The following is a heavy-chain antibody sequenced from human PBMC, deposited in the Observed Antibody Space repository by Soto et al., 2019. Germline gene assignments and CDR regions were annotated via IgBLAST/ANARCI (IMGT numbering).Heavy chain of an antibody. D-gene: IGHD2-2*01. CDR3: ASSVPAAPNYYYYGMDV. J-gene: IGHJ6*02. CDR2: INPNSGGT. CDR1: GYTFTGYY. V-gene: IGHV1-2*04. Sequence: ASVKVSCKASGYTFTGYYMHWVRQAPGQGLEWMGWINPNSGGTNYAQKLQGWVTMTRDTSISTAYMELSRLRSDDTAVYYCASSVPAAPNYYYYGMDVWGQGTTVTVSS.